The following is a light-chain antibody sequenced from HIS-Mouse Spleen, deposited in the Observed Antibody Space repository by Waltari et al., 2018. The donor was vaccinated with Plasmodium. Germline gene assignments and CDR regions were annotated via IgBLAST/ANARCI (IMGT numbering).Light chain of an antibody. CDR2: GAS. J-gene: IGKJ2*01. CDR3: QQYNNWPPYT. V-gene: IGKV3-15*01. CDR1: PSVSSN. Sequence: EIVMTQSPATLSVSPGERATLSCRASPSVSSNLAWYQQKPGQAPRLLIYGASTRATGIPARFSGSGSGTEFTLTISSMQSEDFAVYYCQQYNNWPPYTFGQGTKL.